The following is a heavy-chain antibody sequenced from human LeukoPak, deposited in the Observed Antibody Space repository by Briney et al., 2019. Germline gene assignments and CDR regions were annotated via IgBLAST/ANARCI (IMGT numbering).Heavy chain of an antibody. D-gene: IGHD1-1*01. Sequence: SVKVSCKASGGTFSSYAISWVRQAPGQGLEWMGRIIPILGIANYAQKFQGRVTITADKSTSTAYMELSSLRSEDTAVYYCASELERLYYFDYWGQGILVTVSS. V-gene: IGHV1-69*04. CDR1: GGTFSSYA. CDR3: ASELERLYYFDY. J-gene: IGHJ4*02. CDR2: IIPILGIA.